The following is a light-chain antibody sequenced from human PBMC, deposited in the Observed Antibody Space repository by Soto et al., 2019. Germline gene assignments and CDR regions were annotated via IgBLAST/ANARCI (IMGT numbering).Light chain of an antibody. CDR1: QSVNSNY. V-gene: IGKV3-20*01. J-gene: IGKJ3*01. CDR3: QQYGSSQFT. CDR2: DTS. Sequence: EIVLMQSPGTLSLSPGEGATLSCRASQSVNSNYLAWYQQKPGQAPTVLIFDTSRRATGVPDRFSGSGSETDFTLTISRLEPDDFAVYYCQQYGSSQFTFGPGTKVNIK.